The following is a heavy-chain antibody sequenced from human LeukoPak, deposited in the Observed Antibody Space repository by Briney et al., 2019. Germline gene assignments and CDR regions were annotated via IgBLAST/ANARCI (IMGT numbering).Heavy chain of an antibody. V-gene: IGHV4-61*02. CDR2: IYTSGST. D-gene: IGHD3-22*01. J-gene: IGHJ4*02. CDR3: ARDSNGYHDY. CDR1: GGSISSVNYY. Sequence: PSETLSLTCTVSGGSISSVNYYWSWIRQPAGKGLEWIGLIYTSGSTNYNPSLKSRVTISADTSKNQFSLKLSSVTAADTAVYYCARDSNGYHDYWGQGTLVTVSS.